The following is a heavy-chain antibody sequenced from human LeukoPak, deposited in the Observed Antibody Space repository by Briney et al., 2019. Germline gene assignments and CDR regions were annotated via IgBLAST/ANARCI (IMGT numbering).Heavy chain of an antibody. V-gene: IGHV3-30-3*01. Sequence: AVISYDGSNKYYADSVKGRFTISRDNSKNTLYLQMNSLRAEDTAVYYCAQLRDILTGDYWGQGTLVTVSS. CDR3: AQLRDILTGDY. D-gene: IGHD3-9*01. CDR2: ISYDGSNK. J-gene: IGHJ4*02.